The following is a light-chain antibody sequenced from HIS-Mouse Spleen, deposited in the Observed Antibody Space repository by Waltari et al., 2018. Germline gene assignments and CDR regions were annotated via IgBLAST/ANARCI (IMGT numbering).Light chain of an antibody. Sequence: SYELTQPPSVSVSPGQTASITCSGDKLGDKYACWYQQKPGQYPVLVIYQDSKRPSGMPERFSGSNSGNTATLTLSGTQAMDEADYYCQAWDSSYSVFGGGTKLTVL. CDR2: QDS. J-gene: IGLJ2*01. CDR3: QAWDSSYSV. CDR1: KLGDKY. V-gene: IGLV3-1*01.